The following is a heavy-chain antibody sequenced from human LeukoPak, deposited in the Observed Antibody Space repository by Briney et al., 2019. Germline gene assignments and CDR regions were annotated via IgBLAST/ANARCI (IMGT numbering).Heavy chain of an antibody. D-gene: IGHD2-2*01. CDR2: INHGGSA. CDR1: GGSVSSGSYY. Sequence: SETLSLTCTVSGGSVSSGSYYWSWIRQPPGKGLEWIGYINHGGSAYYSPSLKGRLTISVDRSKNQFSLKLTSVTAADTAVYYCAREVVASNLEGVTNWFDRWGQGALVTVSP. V-gene: IGHV4-30-2*01. CDR3: AREVVASNLEGVTNWFDR. J-gene: IGHJ5*02.